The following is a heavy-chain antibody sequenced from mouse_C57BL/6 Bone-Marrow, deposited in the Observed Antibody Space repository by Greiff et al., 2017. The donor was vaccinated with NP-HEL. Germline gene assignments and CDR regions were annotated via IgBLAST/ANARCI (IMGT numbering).Heavy chain of an antibody. Sequence: QVQLQQPGAELVKPGASVKISCKASGYAFSSSWMNWVKQRPGKGLEWIGRIYPGDGDTNYNGKFKGKATLTADKSSSTAYMQLSSLTSEDSAVYFCARWGYDYDGYWGQGTTLTVSS. J-gene: IGHJ2*01. D-gene: IGHD2-4*01. CDR3: ARWGYDYDGY. CDR2: IYPGDGDT. CDR1: GYAFSSSW. V-gene: IGHV1-82*01.